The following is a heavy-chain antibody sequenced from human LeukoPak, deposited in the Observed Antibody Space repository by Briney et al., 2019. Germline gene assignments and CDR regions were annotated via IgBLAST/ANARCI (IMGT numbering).Heavy chain of an antibody. Sequence: GGSLRLSCAASGFTFSSYEMNWVRQAPGKGLEWVSYISSSGSTIYYADSVKGRFTISRDNAKNSLYLQMNSLRAEDAAVYYCAREGYYYGSETIDYWGQGTLVTVSS. CDR2: ISSSGSTI. CDR3: AREGYYYGSETIDY. V-gene: IGHV3-48*03. J-gene: IGHJ4*02. CDR1: GFTFSSYE. D-gene: IGHD3-10*01.